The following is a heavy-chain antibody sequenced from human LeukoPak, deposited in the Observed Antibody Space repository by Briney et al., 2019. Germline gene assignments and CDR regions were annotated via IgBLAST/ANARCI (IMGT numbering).Heavy chain of an antibody. J-gene: IGHJ4*02. V-gene: IGHV3-30*02. CDR1: GFSFSSYG. D-gene: IGHD3-3*01. CDR2: IRSDGSNK. CDR3: ARGDFWSTRDPFDY. Sequence: GGSLRLSCAGSGFSFSSYGMHWVRQAPGKGLEWMAFIRSDGSNKYYADSVKGRFTISRDNSKNTLYLQMNSLRAEDTAVYYCARGDFWSTRDPFDYWGQGTLVTVSS.